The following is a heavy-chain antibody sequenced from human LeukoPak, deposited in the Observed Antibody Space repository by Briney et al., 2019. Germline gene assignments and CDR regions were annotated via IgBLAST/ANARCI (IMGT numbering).Heavy chain of an antibody. D-gene: IGHD2-2*01. V-gene: IGHV3-23*01. CDR1: GFTFTNYA. CDR2: ISGSGGST. Sequence: GGSLRLSCAASGFTFTNYAMSWVRQAPGKGLEWVSGISGSGGSTYYADSVKGRLTISRDNSKNTLYLQMNSLRAEDTVIYYCARDPRRVVPAAFFFDYWGQGTLVTVSS. CDR3: ARDPRRVVPAAFFFDY. J-gene: IGHJ4*02.